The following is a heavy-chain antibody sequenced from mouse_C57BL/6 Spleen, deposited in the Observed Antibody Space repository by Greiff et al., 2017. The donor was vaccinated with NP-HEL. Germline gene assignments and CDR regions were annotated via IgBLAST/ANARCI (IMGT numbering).Heavy chain of an antibody. J-gene: IGHJ2*01. CDR3: ATYGYDEDYFDY. CDR2: ISYDGSN. CDR1: GYSFTSGYY. Sequence: ESGPGLVKPSQSLSLTCSVTGYSFTSGYYWNWIRQFPGNKLEWMGYISYDGSNNYNPSLKNRTSLTRDTSTNPSFLKLSSVTSEDTSTYYSATYGYDEDYFDYWGQGTTLTVSS. V-gene: IGHV3-6*01. D-gene: IGHD2-2*01.